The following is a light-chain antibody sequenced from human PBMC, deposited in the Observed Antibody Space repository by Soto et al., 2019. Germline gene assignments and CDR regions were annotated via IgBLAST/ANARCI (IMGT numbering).Light chain of an antibody. J-gene: IGKJ3*01. CDR3: QQFGVSPPL. CDR1: QSVSSAY. CDR2: GAS. V-gene: IGKV3-20*01. Sequence: EIVLTQYPGTLSLSPGERATLSCRASQSVSSAYLAWYQQKPGQAPRLLIYGASSRATGIPDRFSGSGSGTGFTLTISRLEPEDFAVYYCQQFGVSPPLFGPGTKVDIK.